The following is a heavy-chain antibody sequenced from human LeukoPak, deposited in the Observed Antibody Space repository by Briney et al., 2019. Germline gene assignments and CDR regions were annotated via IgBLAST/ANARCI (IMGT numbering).Heavy chain of an antibody. CDR1: GYTFTGHY. V-gene: IGHV1-2*06. CDR3: AREVGYSSSWYGWFDP. Sequence: ASVKVSCKASGYTFTGHYMHWVRRAPGQGLEWMGRINPNTGAADYAQKFQGRVTMTRDASISTAYMEVHRLRSDDTAVYFCAREVGYSSSWYGWFDPWGQGTLVPVSS. J-gene: IGHJ5*02. CDR2: INPNTGAA. D-gene: IGHD6-13*01.